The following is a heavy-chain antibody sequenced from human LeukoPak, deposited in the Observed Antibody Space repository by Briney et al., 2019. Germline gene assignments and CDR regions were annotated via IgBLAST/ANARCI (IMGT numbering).Heavy chain of an antibody. CDR2: ISPNSGVS. D-gene: IGHD2-15*01. V-gene: IGHV1-2*02. CDR3: ARDCSGGSCYSNYYYAMDV. Sequence: GASVKVSCKASGYTFTDYYMHWVRQAPGQGLEGMGWISPNSGVSTYAQKFQGRVTMTRDTSISTAYMELSRLSSDDTAVYYCARDCSGGSCYSNYYYAMDVWGQGTTVTVSS. CDR1: GYTFTDYY. J-gene: IGHJ6*02.